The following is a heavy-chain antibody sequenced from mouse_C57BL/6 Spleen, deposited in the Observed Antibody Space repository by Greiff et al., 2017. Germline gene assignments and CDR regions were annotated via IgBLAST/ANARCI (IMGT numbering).Heavy chain of an antibody. D-gene: IGHD1-1*01. CDR1: GYTFTSYW. V-gene: IGHV1-55*01. J-gene: IGHJ2*01. CDR3: ARDGLRYFDV. Sequence: QVQLQQPGAELVKPGASVKMSCKASGYTFTSYWITWVKQRPGQGLEWIGDIYPGSGSTNYNKKFKSKATLTVDTSSSTAYMQLSSLTSEDAAVXFCARDGLRYFDVWGKGTTLTVSS. CDR2: IYPGSGST.